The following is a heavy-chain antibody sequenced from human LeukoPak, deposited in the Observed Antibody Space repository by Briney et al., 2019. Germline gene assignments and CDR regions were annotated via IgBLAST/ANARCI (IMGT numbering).Heavy chain of an antibody. V-gene: IGHV4-59*01. Sequence: SETLSLTCTVSGGSISSYYWSWIRQPPGKGLEWIGYIYYSGSTNYNPSLKSRVTISVGTSKNQFSLKLSSVTAADTAVYYCARGRYSSSWRIYFDYWGQGTLVTVSS. CDR3: ARGRYSSSWRIYFDY. CDR2: IYYSGST. D-gene: IGHD6-13*01. CDR1: GGSISSYY. J-gene: IGHJ4*02.